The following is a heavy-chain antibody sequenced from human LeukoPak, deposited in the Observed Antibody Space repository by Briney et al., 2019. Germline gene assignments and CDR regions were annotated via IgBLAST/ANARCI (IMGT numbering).Heavy chain of an antibody. CDR1: GFTLSSYW. CDR2: INSDGSTT. V-gene: IGHV3-74*01. Sequence: GGSLRLSCAASGFTLSSYWMNWLRQGPGKGLVWVSRINSDGSTTSYADSVKGRFTISRDNAKNTLYLQMNSLRAEDTAVYYCTRGPYSGSATYYHDYWGQGTLVTVSS. J-gene: IGHJ4*02. CDR3: TRGPYSGSATYYHDY. D-gene: IGHD3-10*01.